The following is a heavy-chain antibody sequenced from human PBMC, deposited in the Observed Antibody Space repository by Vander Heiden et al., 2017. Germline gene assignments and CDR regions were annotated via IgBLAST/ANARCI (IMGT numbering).Heavy chain of an antibody. CDR1: GFTVSSNY. CDR3: ARDHRPLYWGIQGDV. J-gene: IGHJ6*02. CDR2: IYSGGST. Sequence: EVQLVESGGGLIQPGGSLRLSCAASGFTVSSNYMSWVRQAPGKGLEWVSVIYSGGSTYYADSVKGRFTISRDNSKNTLYLQMNSLRAEDTAVYYCARDHRPLYWGIQGDVWGQGTTVTVSS. D-gene: IGHD3-16*01. V-gene: IGHV3-53*01.